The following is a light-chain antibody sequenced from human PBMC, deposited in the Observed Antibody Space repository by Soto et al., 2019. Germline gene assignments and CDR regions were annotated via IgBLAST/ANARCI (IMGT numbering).Light chain of an antibody. CDR1: SSDVGGYNY. CDR2: EVT. CDR3: SSYADSNYV. Sequence: QSALTQPPSASGSPGQSVTISCTGTSSDVGGYNYVSWYQQHPGKAPKLLIYEVTKRPSGVPDRFSSSKSGNTASLTVSGLQAEDEADYYCSSYADSNYVFGTGTKLTVL. V-gene: IGLV2-8*01. J-gene: IGLJ1*01.